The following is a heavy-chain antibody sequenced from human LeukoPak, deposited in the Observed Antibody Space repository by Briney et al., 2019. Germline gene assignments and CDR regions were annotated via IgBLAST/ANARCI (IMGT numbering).Heavy chain of an antibody. Sequence: PSETLPLTCTVSGGSISSYYWSWIRQPAGKGLEWIGRIYTSGSTNYNPSLKSRVTMSVDTSKNQFSLKLSSVTAADTAVYFCAREDTVRNYFDYWGQGTLDTVSS. V-gene: IGHV4-4*07. CDR2: IYTSGST. D-gene: IGHD4-11*01. CDR3: AREDTVRNYFDY. CDR1: GGSISSYY. J-gene: IGHJ4*02.